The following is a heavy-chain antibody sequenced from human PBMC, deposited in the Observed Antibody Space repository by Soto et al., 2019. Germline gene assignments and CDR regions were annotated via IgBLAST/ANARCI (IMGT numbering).Heavy chain of an antibody. CDR2: ISAYNGNT. D-gene: IGHD4-17*01. CDR3: ARGIYGDYVTRYFDL. J-gene: IGHJ2*01. V-gene: IGHV1-18*01. Sequence: QVQLVQSGAEVKKPGASVKVSCKASGYTFTSYGISWVRQAPGQGLEWMGWISAYNGNTNYAQKLQGRVTMTTDTASITAYMELRSLRSDDTAVYYCARGIYGDYVTRYFDLWGRGTLVTVSS. CDR1: GYTFTSYG.